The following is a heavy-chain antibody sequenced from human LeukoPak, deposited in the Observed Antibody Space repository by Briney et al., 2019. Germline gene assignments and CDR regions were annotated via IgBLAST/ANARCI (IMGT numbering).Heavy chain of an antibody. CDR2: IKQDGSEK. J-gene: IGHJ4*02. V-gene: IGHV3-7*03. Sequence: GGSLRLSCAASGFTFSSYWMSWVRQAPGKGLEWVANIKQDGSEKYYVDSVKGRFTISRDNAKNSLYLQMNSLRAEDTAVYYCAKVRGPMIVVVVYDYWGQGTLVTVSS. CDR1: GFTFSSYW. D-gene: IGHD3-22*01. CDR3: AKVRGPMIVVVVYDY.